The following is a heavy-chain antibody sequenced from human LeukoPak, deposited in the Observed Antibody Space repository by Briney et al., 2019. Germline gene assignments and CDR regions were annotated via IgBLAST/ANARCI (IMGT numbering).Heavy chain of an antibody. CDR2: ISSSSSYI. CDR1: GFTLSSYN. Sequence: GGSLRLSCAASGFTLSSYNMNWVRQAPGKGLEWVSFISSSSSYIQYADSMKGRFTISRDNAKNSLYLQMNSLRAEDTAVYYCARVGNSIWFGDFDYWGQGTLVTVSS. V-gene: IGHV3-21*01. J-gene: IGHJ4*02. D-gene: IGHD3-10*01. CDR3: ARVGNSIWFGDFDY.